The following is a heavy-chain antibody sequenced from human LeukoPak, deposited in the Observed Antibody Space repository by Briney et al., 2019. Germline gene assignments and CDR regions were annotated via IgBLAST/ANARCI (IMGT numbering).Heavy chain of an antibody. Sequence: SETLSLTCAVYGGSFSGCYWSWIRQPPGKGLEWIGEINHSGSTNYNPSLKSRVTISVDTSKNQFSLKLSSVTAADTAVYYCARGGGSYRYTATWGQGTLVTVSS. D-gene: IGHD3-16*02. CDR3: ARGGGSYRYTAT. CDR1: GGSFSGCY. J-gene: IGHJ5*02. V-gene: IGHV4-34*01. CDR2: INHSGST.